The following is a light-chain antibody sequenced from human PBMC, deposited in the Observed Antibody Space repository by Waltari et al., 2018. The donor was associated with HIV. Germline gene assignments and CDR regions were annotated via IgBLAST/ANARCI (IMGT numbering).Light chain of an antibody. CDR2: KAS. CDR3: QQYLTFSRT. V-gene: IGKV1-5*03. CDR1: QSVSSS. Sequence: DIQMTQSPHTLSASVGDSVTITCRASQSVSSSLAWYQQKPGKAPNLLIFKASSLQNGVPPRFSGSGAGTDFTLTISGLQPDDFATYYCQQYLTFSRTFGQGTQV. J-gene: IGKJ1*01.